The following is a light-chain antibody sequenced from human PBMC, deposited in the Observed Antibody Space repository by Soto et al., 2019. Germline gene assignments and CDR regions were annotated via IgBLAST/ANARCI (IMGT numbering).Light chain of an antibody. CDR2: DVS. CDR1: SSDIGGYNH. CDR3: SSYTSTYTYV. J-gene: IGLJ1*01. Sequence: QSALTQPASVSGSPGQSITISCTGTSSDIGGYNHVSWYQHHPGKAPKVMIYDVSNRPSGVSNRFWGSKSGNTASLTISGLQAEYEADYYCSSYTSTYTYVFGTGTKLTVL. V-gene: IGLV2-14*03.